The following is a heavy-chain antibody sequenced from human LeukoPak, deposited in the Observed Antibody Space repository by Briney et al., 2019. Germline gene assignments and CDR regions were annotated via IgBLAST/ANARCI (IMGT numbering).Heavy chain of an antibody. CDR3: ARDKSEYDSSGRGDY. J-gene: IGHJ4*02. CDR2: INGDGSYT. V-gene: IGHV3-74*03. CDR1: GFAFSSYW. Sequence: PGGSLRLSCAASGFAFSSYWMHWVRQVPGKGLVWLSRINGDGSYTKYADSVKGRFTISRDNAQNTLFLQMNSLSAEDTAVYFCARDKSEYDSSGRGDYWAREPWSPSPQ. D-gene: IGHD3-22*01.